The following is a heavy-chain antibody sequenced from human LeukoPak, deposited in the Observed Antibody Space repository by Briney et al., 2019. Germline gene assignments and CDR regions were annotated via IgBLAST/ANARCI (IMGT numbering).Heavy chain of an antibody. J-gene: IGHJ4*02. CDR1: GFTFSTYA. CDR3: AKSQAGVNAPLDY. V-gene: IGHV3-23*01. D-gene: IGHD3-10*01. CDR2: ISGSGDRT. Sequence: GGSLRLSCAVSGFTFSTYAMTWVRQAPGKGLEWVSVISGSGDRTFNPDSVQGRFTISRDNSKNTLYLQMNSLRGDDTVIYYCAKSQAGVNAPLDYWGQGTLVTVSS.